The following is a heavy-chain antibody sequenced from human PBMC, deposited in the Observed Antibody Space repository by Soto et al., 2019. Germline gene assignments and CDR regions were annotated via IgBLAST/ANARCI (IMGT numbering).Heavy chain of an antibody. CDR3: ARYRCGGDCYFDNGFDP. V-gene: IGHV3-30-3*01. J-gene: IGHJ5*02. D-gene: IGHD2-21*02. CDR1: GFTFSSYA. CDR2: ISYDGSNK. Sequence: QVQLVESGGGVVQPGRSLRLSCAASGFTFSSYAMHWVRQAPGKGLEWVAVISYDGSNKYYADSVKGRFTISRDNSKNTLYLQMNSLRAEDTAVYYCARYRCGGDCYFDNGFDPWGQGTLVTVSS.